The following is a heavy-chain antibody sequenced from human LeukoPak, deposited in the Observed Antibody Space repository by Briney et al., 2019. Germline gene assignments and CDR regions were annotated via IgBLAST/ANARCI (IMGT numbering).Heavy chain of an antibody. V-gene: IGHV4-34*01. J-gene: IGHJ4*02. CDR1: GGSFSGYY. CDR2: INHSGST. D-gene: IGHD3-10*01. Sequence: SETLSLTCAVYGGSFSGYYWSWIRQPPGKGLEWIGEINHSGSTNYNPSLKSRVTISGDTSKNQFSLKLRSVTAADTAMYYRARLYGSGSYYRHWGQGTLVTVSS. CDR3: ARLYGSGSYYRH.